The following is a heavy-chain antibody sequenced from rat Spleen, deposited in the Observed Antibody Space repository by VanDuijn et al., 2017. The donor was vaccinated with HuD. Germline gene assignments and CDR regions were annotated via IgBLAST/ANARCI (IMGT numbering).Heavy chain of an antibody. V-gene: IGHV5-29*01. CDR1: GFTFSDYY. Sequence: EVQLVESDGGLVQPGRSLKLSCAASGFTFSDYYMAWVRQAPTKGLEWVATISSDGGTYYPDSVKGRFTISRDNAKSTLYLQMDSLRSEDTATYYCVRHGYTRYYFDYWGQGVMVTVSS. CDR3: VRHGYTRYYFDY. D-gene: IGHD1-9*01. CDR2: ISSDGGT. J-gene: IGHJ2*01.